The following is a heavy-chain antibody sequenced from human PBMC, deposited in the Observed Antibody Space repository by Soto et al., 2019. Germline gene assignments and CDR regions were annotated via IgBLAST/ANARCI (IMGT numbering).Heavy chain of an antibody. V-gene: IGHV3-53*01. CDR3: ATWHEREHAYDV. CDR1: GLTISGKKY. D-gene: IGHD1-1*01. CDR2: LYDVDGS. Sequence: GGSLRLSCAAFGLTISGKKYVAWVRRAPGKGLEWVSGLYDVDGSFYADSVRGRFTTSSDRSKTTVYLQMNDLRPDDTAVYYCATWHEREHAYDVWGRGTTVTVSS. J-gene: IGHJ3*01.